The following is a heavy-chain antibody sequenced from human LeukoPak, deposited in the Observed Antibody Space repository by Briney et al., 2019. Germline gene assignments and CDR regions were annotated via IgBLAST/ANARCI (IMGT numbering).Heavy chain of an antibody. V-gene: IGHV1-2*02. CDR3: ARDTSEHDYSGFGY. CDR1: GYTFTAYY. D-gene: IGHD4-23*01. CDR2: INPNTGAT. Sequence: ASVKVSCKSSGYTFTAYYIHWVRQAPGQGLEWMGWINPNTGATHPAQKFLGRGTFTRDTSISTAYMELSSLIDDTAVYYCARDTSEHDYSGFGYWGQGTLVTVSS. J-gene: IGHJ4*02.